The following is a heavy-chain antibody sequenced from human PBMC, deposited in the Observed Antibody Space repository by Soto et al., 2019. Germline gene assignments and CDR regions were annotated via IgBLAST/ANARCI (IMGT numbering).Heavy chain of an antibody. D-gene: IGHD5-12*01. J-gene: IGHJ5*02. CDR3: ARGGYDFEDLFDP. CDR2: IIPMFNTP. Sequence: QVHLVQSGAEVKKPGSSVKVSCQSSGGTFRSYSITWLRQAPGQGLERLGAIIPMFNTPNYAQKFQGRLTITADESTSTVLMELKSLRSEDTAVYYCARGGYDFEDLFDPWGQGTLVSVSS. CDR1: GGTFRSYS. V-gene: IGHV1-69*01.